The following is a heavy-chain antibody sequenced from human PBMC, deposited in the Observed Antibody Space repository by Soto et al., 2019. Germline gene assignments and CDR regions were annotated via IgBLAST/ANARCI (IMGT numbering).Heavy chain of an antibody. CDR1: GGSISSYY. J-gene: IGHJ6*02. D-gene: IGHD6-6*01. CDR3: ARRKYSSSYYGMDV. CDR2: IYYSGST. V-gene: IGHV4-59*01. Sequence: PSETLSLTCTVSGGSISSYYWSWIRQPPGKGLEWIGYIYYSGSTNYNPSLKSRVTISVDTSKNQFSLKLSSVTAADTAVYYCARRKYSSSYYGMDVWGQGTTVTVSS.